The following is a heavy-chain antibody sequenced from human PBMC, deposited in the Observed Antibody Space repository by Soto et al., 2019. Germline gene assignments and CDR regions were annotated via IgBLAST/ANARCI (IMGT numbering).Heavy chain of an antibody. CDR1: GGSISSGDYY. V-gene: IGHV4-30-4*01. CDR2: IYYSGST. Sequence: SETLSLTCTVSGGSISSGDYYWSWIRQPPGKGLEWIGYIYYSGSTFYNPSLKNRVTISLDTSKIQFSLKLSSVTAADTAVYYCVREGGDKWFDHWGQGTLVTVSS. D-gene: IGHD3-16*01. J-gene: IGHJ5*02. CDR3: VREGGDKWFDH.